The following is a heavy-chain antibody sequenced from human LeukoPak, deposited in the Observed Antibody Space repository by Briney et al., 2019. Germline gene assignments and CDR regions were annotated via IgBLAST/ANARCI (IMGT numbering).Heavy chain of an antibody. D-gene: IGHD3-22*01. CDR3: ARHYDSSGKRGSYYYYGMDV. J-gene: IGHJ6*02. CDR2: ISSSGSTI. V-gene: IGHV3-11*01. CDR1: GFTFSDYY. Sequence: PGGSLRLSCAASGFTFSDYYMSWIRQAPGKGLEWVSYISSSGSTIYYADSVKGRFTISRDNAKNSLYLQMNSLRAEDTAVYYCARHYDSSGKRGSYYYYGMDVWGQGTTVTVSS.